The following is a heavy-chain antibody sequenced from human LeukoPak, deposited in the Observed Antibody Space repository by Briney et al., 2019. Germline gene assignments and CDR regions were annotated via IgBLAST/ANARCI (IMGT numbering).Heavy chain of an antibody. V-gene: IGHV3-30*18. Sequence: GRSLRLSCAASGFTFSSYDMHWVRQAPGKGLEWVTVISYDGSNKYYGDSVKGRFTISRDNSKNTLYLKMNSLRAEDTAVYYCAKEGSNGDFDYWGQGTLVTVST. CDR2: ISYDGSNK. CDR1: GFTFSSYD. D-gene: IGHD1-26*01. CDR3: AKEGSNGDFDY. J-gene: IGHJ4*02.